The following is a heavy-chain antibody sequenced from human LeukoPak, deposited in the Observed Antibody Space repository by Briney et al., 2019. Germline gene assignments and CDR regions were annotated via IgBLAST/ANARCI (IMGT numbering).Heavy chain of an antibody. CDR1: GFTFDDYG. V-gene: IGHV3-43D*03. CDR3: AKDKDGFGELSRLDV. D-gene: IGHD3-10*01. J-gene: IGHJ6*04. Sequence: PGGSLRLSCAASGFTFDDYGMSWVRQAPGKGLEWVSLISWDGGSTYYADSVKGRFTISRDNSKNSLYLQMNSLRAEDTALYYCAKDKDGFGELSRLDVWGKGTTVTVSS. CDR2: ISWDGGST.